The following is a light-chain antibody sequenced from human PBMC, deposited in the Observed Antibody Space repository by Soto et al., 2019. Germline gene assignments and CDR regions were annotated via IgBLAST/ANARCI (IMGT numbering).Light chain of an antibody. CDR2: TAS. J-gene: IGKJ4*01. V-gene: IGKV1-39*01. CDR3: QQSYSATT. Sequence: DIPMTQSPSSLSASVGDRVTITCRASQTISNYLNWYQQKPGKAPKLLIYTASTLQSGVPSRFSGSGSGTDFTLTISSLQPEDFATYYCQQSYSATTFGGGTKVEIK. CDR1: QTISNY.